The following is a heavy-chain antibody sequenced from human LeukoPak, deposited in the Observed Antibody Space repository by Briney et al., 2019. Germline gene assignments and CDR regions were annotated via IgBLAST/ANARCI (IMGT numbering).Heavy chain of an antibody. Sequence: GGSLRLSCAASGFTFSTSWMSWVRQAPEKGLEWVGCIKEDGSAEYYVDSVKGRFTISRDNARDSLYLQMHSLRVDDTGVYYCARDVGPNTNDYWGQGTLVTVSS. CDR1: GFTFSTSW. CDR2: IKEDGSAE. J-gene: IGHJ4*02. V-gene: IGHV3-7*01. CDR3: ARDVGPNTNDY. D-gene: IGHD1-26*01.